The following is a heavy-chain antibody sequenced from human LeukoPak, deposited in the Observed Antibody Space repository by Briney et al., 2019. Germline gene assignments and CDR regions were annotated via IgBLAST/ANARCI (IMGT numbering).Heavy chain of an antibody. CDR2: ISSSSSYI. Sequence: GGSLRLSCAASGFTFSSHSMNWVRQAPGKGLEWVSSISSSSSYIYYADSVKGRFTISRDNAKNSLYLQMNSLRAEGTAVYYCARDSGSGSWYGFRSYYYYGMDVWGQGTTVTVSS. CDR1: GFTFSSHS. J-gene: IGHJ6*02. V-gene: IGHV3-21*01. CDR3: ARDSGSGSWYGFRSYYYYGMDV. D-gene: IGHD6-13*01.